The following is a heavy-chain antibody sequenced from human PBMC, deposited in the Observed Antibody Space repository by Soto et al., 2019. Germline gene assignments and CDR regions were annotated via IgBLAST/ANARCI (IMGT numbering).Heavy chain of an antibody. CDR2: IRSKANSYAT. D-gene: IGHD3-10*02. J-gene: IGHJ3*02. Sequence: VSLILSCAASGFTFSVSAMHWVRQASGKGLELVGRIRSKANSYATAYAASVKGRFTISRYDSKNTAYLQMNSLKTEDTAVYYCNRHAPPDGTMYAXDIWGHGTMVTXSX. CDR3: NRHAPPDGTMYAXDI. CDR1: GFTFSVSA. V-gene: IGHV3-73*01.